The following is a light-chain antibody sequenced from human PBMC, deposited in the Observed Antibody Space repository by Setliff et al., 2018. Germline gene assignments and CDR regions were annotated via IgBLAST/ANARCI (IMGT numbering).Light chain of an antibody. J-gene: IGLJ1*01. Sequence: QSVLTQPRSVSGSPGQSVTISCTGTSSDVGGYNYVSWYQQHPGKAPKLMIYDVSNRPSGVSNRFSGSKSGNTASLTISGLQAEDEADYYCSSYTGSSTSYVFGTGTKVTVL. CDR3: SSYTGSSTSYV. CDR2: DVS. CDR1: SSDVGGYNY. V-gene: IGLV2-11*01.